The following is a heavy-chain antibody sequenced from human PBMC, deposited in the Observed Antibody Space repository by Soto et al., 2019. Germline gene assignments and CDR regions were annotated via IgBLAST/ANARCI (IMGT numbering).Heavy chain of an antibody. CDR2: IGTAGDT. CDR3: ARGSSGWYVDY. V-gene: IGHV3-13*01. CDR1: GFTFSRYD. J-gene: IGHJ4*02. Sequence: PGGSPRLSCAASGFTFSRYDMHWVRQATGKGLEWVSAIGTAGDTYYPGSVKGRFTISRENAKNSLYLQMNSLRAGDTAVYYCARGSSGWYVDYWGQGTLVTVSS. D-gene: IGHD6-19*01.